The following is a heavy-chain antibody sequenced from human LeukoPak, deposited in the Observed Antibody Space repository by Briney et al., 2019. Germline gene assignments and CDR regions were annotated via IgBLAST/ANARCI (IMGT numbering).Heavy chain of an antibody. CDR2: IFYSGST. V-gene: IGHV4-39*01. J-gene: IGHJ4*02. CDR1: SGSIYNSNYF. Sequence: SETLSLTCTVSSGSIYNSNYFWGWIRQPPGKGLEWIGSIFYSGSTDYNPSLKSRVTISVDTSKNQFSLKLNSVTAADTAVYFCARHYGSGRDPDYWGQGTHVTVSS. CDR3: ARHYGSGRDPDY. D-gene: IGHD3-10*01.